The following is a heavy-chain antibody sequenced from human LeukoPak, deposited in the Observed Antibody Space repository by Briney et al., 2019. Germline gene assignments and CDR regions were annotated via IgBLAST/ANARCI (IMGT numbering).Heavy chain of an antibody. Sequence: SETLSLTCSVSDGSINSYYWNWIRQPPGKGLEWIGYIYYSGSTNYNPSLKSRVTISVDTSKNQFSLKLSSVTAADTAVYYCARDISGIAVAGGFDYWGQGTLVTVSS. CDR2: IYYSGST. V-gene: IGHV4-59*01. J-gene: IGHJ4*02. CDR3: ARDISGIAVAGGFDY. CDR1: DGSINSYY. D-gene: IGHD6-19*01.